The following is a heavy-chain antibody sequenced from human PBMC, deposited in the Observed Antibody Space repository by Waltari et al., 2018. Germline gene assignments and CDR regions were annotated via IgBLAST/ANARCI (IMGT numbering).Heavy chain of an antibody. D-gene: IGHD4-17*01. V-gene: IGHV4-39*07. CDR2: IYYSGST. J-gene: IGHJ4*02. CDR1: GGSIRSSSYY. CDR3: ARDGDYGGNSFDY. Sequence: QLQLQESGPGLVKPSETLSLTCTVSGGSIRSSSYYWGWVRQPPGKGLEWIGSIYYSGSTYYNPSLKSRVTISVDTSKNQFSLKLSSVTAADTAVYYCARDGDYGGNSFDYWGQGTLVTVSS.